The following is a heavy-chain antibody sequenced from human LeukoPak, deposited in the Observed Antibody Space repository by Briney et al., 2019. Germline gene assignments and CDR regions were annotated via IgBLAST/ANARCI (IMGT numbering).Heavy chain of an antibody. Sequence: GGSLRLSCAASGFTFDDYAMHWVRQAPGKGLEWVSGISWNSGSIGYADSVKGRFTISRDNAKNSLYLQMNSLRAEDTALYYCAKDMGAAAGTIYYYYGIDVCGQGTTVTVSS. J-gene: IGHJ6*02. CDR2: ISWNSGSI. CDR1: GFTFDDYA. CDR3: AKDMGAAAGTIYYYYGIDV. D-gene: IGHD6-13*01. V-gene: IGHV3-9*01.